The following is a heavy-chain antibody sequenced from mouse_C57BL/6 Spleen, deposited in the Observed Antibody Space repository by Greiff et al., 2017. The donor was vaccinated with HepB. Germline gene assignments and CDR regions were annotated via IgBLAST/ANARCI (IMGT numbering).Heavy chain of an antibody. CDR3: ARDVDGYDY. Sequence: DVKLQESGPELVKPGASVKISCKASGYSFTGYYMNWVKQSPEKSLEWIGEINPSTGGTTYNQKFKAKATLTVDKSSSTAYMQLKSLTSEDSAVYYCARDVDGYDYWGQGTTLTVSS. CDR1: GYSFTGYY. D-gene: IGHD2-3*01. V-gene: IGHV1-42*01. J-gene: IGHJ2*01. CDR2: INPSTGGT.